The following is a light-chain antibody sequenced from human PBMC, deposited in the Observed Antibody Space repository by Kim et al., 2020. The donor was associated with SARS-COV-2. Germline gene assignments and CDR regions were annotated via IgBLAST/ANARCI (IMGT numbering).Light chain of an antibody. CDR2: SNN. CDR1: SSNIGSNT. J-gene: IGLJ1*01. CDR3: AAWDNGLNGRYV. Sequence: RVTISCSGSSSNIGSNTVNWYQQLPGTAPKLLIYSNNQRPSGVPDRFSGSKSGTSASLAISGLQSEDEAEYFCAAWDNGLNGRYVFGSGTKVTVL. V-gene: IGLV1-44*01.